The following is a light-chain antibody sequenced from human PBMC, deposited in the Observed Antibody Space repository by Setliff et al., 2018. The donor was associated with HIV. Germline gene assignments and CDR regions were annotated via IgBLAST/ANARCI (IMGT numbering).Light chain of an antibody. CDR1: SSDVGGYNY. V-gene: IGLV2-11*01. J-gene: IGLJ1*01. Sequence: QSALAQPRSVSGSPGQSVTISCTGTSSDVGGYNYVSWYQQHPGKAPKLMIYDVSEWPSGVPDRFSGSKSANTASLTISGLQAEDEADYYCCSYAGSYTFYVFGTGTKVTVL. CDR2: DVS. CDR3: CSYAGSYTFYV.